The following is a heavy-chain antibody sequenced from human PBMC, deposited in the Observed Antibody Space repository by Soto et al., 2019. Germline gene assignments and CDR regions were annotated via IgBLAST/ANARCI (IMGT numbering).Heavy chain of an antibody. V-gene: IGHV1-18*01. J-gene: IGHJ6*03. CDR2: ISAYNGNT. D-gene: IGHD6-6*01. CDR1: GYTFTSYG. CDR3: ARKYSSSSSWDYYYYYYMDV. Sequence: GASVKVSCKASGYTFTSYGISWVRLAPGQGLEWMGWISAYNGNTNYAQKLQGRVTMTTDTSTSTAYMELRSLRSDDTAVYYCARKYSSSSSWDYYYYYYMDVWGKGTTVTVSS.